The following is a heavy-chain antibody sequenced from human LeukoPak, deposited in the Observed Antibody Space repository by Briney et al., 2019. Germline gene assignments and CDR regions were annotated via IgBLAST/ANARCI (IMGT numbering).Heavy chain of an antibody. J-gene: IGHJ5*02. CDR2: ISSSSSYI. CDR3: ARDNIAGFGELEAYNWFDP. D-gene: IGHD3-10*01. Sequence: PGGSLRLSCAASGFTFSSHAMSWVRQAPGKGLEWVSSISSSSSYIYYADSVKGRFTISRDNAKNSLYLQMNSLRAEDTAVYYCARDNIAGFGELEAYNWFDPWGQGTLVTVSS. CDR1: GFTFSSHA. V-gene: IGHV3-21*01.